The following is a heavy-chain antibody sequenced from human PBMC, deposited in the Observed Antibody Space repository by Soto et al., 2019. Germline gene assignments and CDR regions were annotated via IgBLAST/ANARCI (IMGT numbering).Heavy chain of an antibody. V-gene: IGHV1-24*01. CDR2: FDPEDGET. CDR3: ATASRQWELLLAYYYDMDV. J-gene: IGHJ6*02. D-gene: IGHD1-26*01. CDR1: GYTLTELS. Sequence: ASVKVSCKVSGYTLTELSMHWVRQAPGKGLEWMGGFDPEDGETIYAQKFQGRVTMTEDTSTDTAYMELSSLRSEDTAVYYCATASRQWELLLAYYYDMDVWGQGTTVTVSS.